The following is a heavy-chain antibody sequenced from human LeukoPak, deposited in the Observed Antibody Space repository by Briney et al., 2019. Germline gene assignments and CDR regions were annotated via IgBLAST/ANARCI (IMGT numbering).Heavy chain of an antibody. V-gene: IGHV3-53*01. CDR1: GFSVNNNY. J-gene: IGHJ4*02. CDR3: AGGPYYGTGSRPGYLSY. CDR2: IDTFGIT. Sequence: GGSLRLSCAASGFSVNNNYMNWVRQSPGKGLEWVSYIDTFGITYYADSVTGRFTISRDSSTNTLYLQMNSLRADDTAVYYCAGGPYYGTGSRPGYLSYWGLGTLVTASS. D-gene: IGHD3-10*01.